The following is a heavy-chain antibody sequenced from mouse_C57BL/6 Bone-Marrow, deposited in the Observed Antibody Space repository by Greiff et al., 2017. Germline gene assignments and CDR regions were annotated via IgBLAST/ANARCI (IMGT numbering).Heavy chain of an antibody. J-gene: IGHJ4*01. Sequence: EVKLMESGAELVRPGASVKLSCTASGFNIKDDYMHWVKQRPEQGLEWIGWIDPENGDTEYASKFQGKATITADTSSNTAYLQLSSLTSEDTAVYYCARDGNYAGYAMDYWGQGTSVTVSS. CDR1: GFNIKDDY. CDR3: ARDGNYAGYAMDY. V-gene: IGHV14-4*01. D-gene: IGHD2-1*01. CDR2: IDPENGDT.